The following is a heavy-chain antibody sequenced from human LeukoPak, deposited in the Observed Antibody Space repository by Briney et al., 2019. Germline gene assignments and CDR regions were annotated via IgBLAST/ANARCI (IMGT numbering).Heavy chain of an antibody. Sequence: ASVKVSCKVSGYTLTELSMHWVRQAPGKGLEWMGGFDPEDGETIYAQKFQGRVTITADESTSTAYMELSSLRSEDTAVYYCARVEPRNRGLVDRYYYDSSGYTGHFDYWGQGTLVTVSS. CDR2: FDPEDGET. CDR3: ARVEPRNRGLVDRYYYDSSGYTGHFDY. V-gene: IGHV1-24*01. D-gene: IGHD3-22*01. J-gene: IGHJ4*02. CDR1: GYTLTELS.